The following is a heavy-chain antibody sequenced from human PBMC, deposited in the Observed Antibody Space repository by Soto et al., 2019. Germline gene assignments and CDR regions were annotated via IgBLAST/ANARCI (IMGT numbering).Heavy chain of an antibody. J-gene: IGHJ6*02. Sequence: PGGSLRLSCAASGFTFSSYGMHWVRQAPGKGLEWVAVISYDGSNKYYADSVKGRFTISRDNSKNTLYLQMNSLRAEDTAVYYCAKDLNRYRLLLRGSGMDVWGQGTTVTVSS. CDR2: ISYDGSNK. D-gene: IGHD2-2*01. V-gene: IGHV3-30*18. CDR1: GFTFSSYG. CDR3: AKDLNRYRLLLRGSGMDV.